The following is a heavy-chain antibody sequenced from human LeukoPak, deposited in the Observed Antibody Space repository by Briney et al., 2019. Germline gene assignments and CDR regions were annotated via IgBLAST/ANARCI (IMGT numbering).Heavy chain of an antibody. V-gene: IGHV3-74*01. J-gene: IGHJ4*02. CDR1: GFTFSSCA. CDR2: INSDGSST. CDR3: ARGVPGAAAYDY. Sequence: GGSLRLSCEASGFTFSSCAMHWVRQAPGKGLVWVSRINSDGSSTSYADSVKGRFTISRDNAKNTLYLQMNSLRAEDTAVYYCARGVPGAAAYDYWGQGTLVTVSS. D-gene: IGHD6-13*01.